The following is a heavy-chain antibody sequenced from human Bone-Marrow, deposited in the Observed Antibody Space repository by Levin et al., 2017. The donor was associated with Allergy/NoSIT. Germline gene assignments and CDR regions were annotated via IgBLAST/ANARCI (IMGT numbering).Heavy chain of an antibody. V-gene: IGHV5-51*01. D-gene: IGHD2-2*01. CDR3: ASHLSCDITSCRAHFDY. Sequence: ASVKVSCKGSGYSFSNYWIGWVRQTPGKGLEWMAIIYPGDSDTTYSPSFQGQVTISVDKSISTAYLQRSSLNASDTAMYYCASHLSCDITSCRAHFDYWGQGTVVTVSS. CDR1: GYSFSNYW. J-gene: IGHJ4*02. CDR2: IYPGDSDT.